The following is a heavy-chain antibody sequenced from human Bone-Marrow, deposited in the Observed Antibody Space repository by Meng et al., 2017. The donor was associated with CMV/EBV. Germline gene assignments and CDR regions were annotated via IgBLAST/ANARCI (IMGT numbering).Heavy chain of an antibody. CDR2: IYHSGTT. J-gene: IGHJ1*01. Sequence: SETLSLTCTVSGDSIRRGYQWGWIRQPPGKGLEWIGNIYHSGTTYYNPALRSRVTISLDTHNNQFSLKLSSVTATDTAMYYCAGYVVTIFGAVVPEYFQHWGEGTLVTFSS. D-gene: IGHD3-3*01. CDR1: GDSIRRGYQ. CDR3: AGYVVTIFGAVVPEYFQH. V-gene: IGHV4-38-2*02.